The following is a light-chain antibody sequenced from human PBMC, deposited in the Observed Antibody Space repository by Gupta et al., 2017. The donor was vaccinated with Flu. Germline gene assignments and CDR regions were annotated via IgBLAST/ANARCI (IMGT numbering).Light chain of an antibody. Sequence: QSALTQPASVSGSPGQSSTISFTGTRSHGGRYNLVSSYQQHPGKAPNLMIYEGSKRPSGGANRFSGSKSGNTAALTISGLQAEEEADYYCCSYADSSTADWVFGGGTKLTVL. V-gene: IGLV2-23*01. CDR1: RSHGGRYNL. CDR2: EGS. J-gene: IGLJ3*02. CDR3: CSYADSSTADWV.